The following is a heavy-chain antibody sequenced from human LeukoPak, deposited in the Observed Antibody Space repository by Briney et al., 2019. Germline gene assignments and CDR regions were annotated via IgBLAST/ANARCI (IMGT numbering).Heavy chain of an antibody. CDR3: ARSYSSSWHDYYYYMDV. V-gene: IGHV4-59*01. CDR1: GGSISSYY. J-gene: IGHJ6*03. D-gene: IGHD6-13*01. Sequence: SETLSLTCTVSGGSISSYYWSWIRQPPGKGLEWIGYIYYSGSTNYNPSLKSRVTISVDTSKNQFSLKLSSVTAADTAVYYCARSYSSSWHDYYYYMDVWGKGTTVTVSS. CDR2: IYYSGST.